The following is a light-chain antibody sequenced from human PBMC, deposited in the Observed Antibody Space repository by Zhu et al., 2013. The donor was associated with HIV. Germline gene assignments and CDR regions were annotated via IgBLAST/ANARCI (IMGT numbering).Light chain of an antibody. Sequence: QSVLTQPPSVSAAPGQKVTITCSGGSSNIGNNFVSWYQQLPGTAPKLVIFDSNKRASGIPDRFSGSKSGTSASLAISGLQSEDEADYYCAAWDDSLNGHWVFGGGTKLTVL. J-gene: IGLJ3*02. CDR2: DSN. CDR1: SSNIGNNF. V-gene: IGLV1-51*01. CDR3: AAWDDSLNGHWV.